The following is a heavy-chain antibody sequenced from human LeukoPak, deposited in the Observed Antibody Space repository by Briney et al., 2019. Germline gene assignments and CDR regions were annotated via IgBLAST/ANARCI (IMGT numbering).Heavy chain of an antibody. CDR1: GYTFTSYA. Sequence: ASVKVSCKASGYTFTSYAMHWVRQAPGQRLEWMGWINAGNGNTKYSQKFQGRVTITSDTSASTAYMELSSLRSEDTAVYYCARGSGDNWFDPWGQGTLVTVSS. V-gene: IGHV1-3*01. CDR3: ARGSGDNWFDP. D-gene: IGHD3-10*01. J-gene: IGHJ5*02. CDR2: INAGNGNT.